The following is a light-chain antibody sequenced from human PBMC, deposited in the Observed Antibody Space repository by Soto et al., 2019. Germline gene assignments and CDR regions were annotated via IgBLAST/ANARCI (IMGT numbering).Light chain of an antibody. Sequence: QSVLAQPRSVSGSPGQSVTISYTGTSSDIGGYNFVSWYQQHPDKAPKLMIYDVSKRPSGVPDRFSGSKSGNTASLTISGLQTEDEADYYCCSYAGSYTVSFGGGTKVTVL. CDR2: DVS. CDR3: CSYAGSYTVS. J-gene: IGLJ2*01. CDR1: SSDIGGYNF. V-gene: IGLV2-11*01.